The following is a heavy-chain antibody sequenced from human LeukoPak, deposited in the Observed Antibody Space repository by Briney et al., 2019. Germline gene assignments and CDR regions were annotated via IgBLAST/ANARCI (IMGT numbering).Heavy chain of an antibody. Sequence: GGSLRLSCAASGFTFSSYWMSWVRQAPGKGLEWVANIKQDGSEKYYVDSVKGRFTISRDNAKNSLYLQMNSLRAEDTAVYYCAREPAAERDLSFYDYWGQGTLVTVSS. D-gene: IGHD6-13*01. CDR3: AREPAAERDLSFYDY. CDR1: GFTFSSYW. J-gene: IGHJ4*02. CDR2: IKQDGSEK. V-gene: IGHV3-7*01.